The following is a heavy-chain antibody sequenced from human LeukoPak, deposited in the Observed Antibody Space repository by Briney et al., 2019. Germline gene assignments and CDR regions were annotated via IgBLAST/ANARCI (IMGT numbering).Heavy chain of an antibody. CDR2: IYTSGST. CDR3: ARDGSLKDGNWFDP. J-gene: IGHJ5*02. D-gene: IGHD2-15*01. CDR1: GGSISSGSYY. Sequence: PPETLSLTCTVSGGSISSGSYYWSWIRQPAGKGLEWIGRIYTSGSTNYNPSLKSRVTISVDTSKNQFSLELSSVTAADTAVYYCARDGSLKDGNWFDPWGQGTLVTVSS. V-gene: IGHV4-61*02.